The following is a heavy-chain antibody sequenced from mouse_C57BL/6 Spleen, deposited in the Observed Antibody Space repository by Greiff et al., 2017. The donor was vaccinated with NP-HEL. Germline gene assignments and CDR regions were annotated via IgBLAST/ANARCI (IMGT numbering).Heavy chain of an antibody. CDR1: GFNIKNTY. CDR3: ALGYYGSSYGLVYFDY. V-gene: IGHV14-3*01. Sequence: VQLQQSVAELVRPGASVKLSCTASGFNIKNTYMHWVKQRPEQGLEWIGRIDPANGNTKYAPKFQGKATITADTSSNTAYLQLSSLTSEDTAIYYCALGYYGSSYGLVYFDYWGQGTTLTVSS. J-gene: IGHJ2*01. CDR2: IDPANGNT. D-gene: IGHD1-1*01.